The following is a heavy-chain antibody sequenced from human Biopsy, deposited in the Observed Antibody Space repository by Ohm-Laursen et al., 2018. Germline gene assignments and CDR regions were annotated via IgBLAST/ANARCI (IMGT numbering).Heavy chain of an antibody. J-gene: IGHJ3*01. Sequence: SDTLSLTCTVSGASITSYYWSWIRQPAGKGLEWIGRIYPGGSTNYNPSLKSRVTMSVDTSKKQLSLRLRSVTAADTAMYYCASVVLGPTNDAFDLWAKGRWSSSL. CDR2: IYPGGST. CDR1: GASITSYY. V-gene: IGHV4-4*07. CDR3: ASVVLGPTNDAFDL. D-gene: IGHD3-22*01.